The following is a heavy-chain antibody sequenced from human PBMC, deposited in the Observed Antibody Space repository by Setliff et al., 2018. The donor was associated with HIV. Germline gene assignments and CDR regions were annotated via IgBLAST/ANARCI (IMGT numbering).Heavy chain of an antibody. CDR2: INNNGDTT. J-gene: IGHJ6*03. CDR1: GFTFSDHY. Sequence: GGSLRLSCVASGFTFSDHYMNWIRQAPGKGLEWVSYINNNGDTTYYADSVKGRFTISRDTSKNQVSLRLSSVTAADTAVYYCARHWDPPGSSWIFYYYYMDLWGEGTTVTVSS. D-gene: IGHD6-13*01. V-gene: IGHV3-11*04. CDR3: ARHWDPPGSSWIFYYYYMDL.